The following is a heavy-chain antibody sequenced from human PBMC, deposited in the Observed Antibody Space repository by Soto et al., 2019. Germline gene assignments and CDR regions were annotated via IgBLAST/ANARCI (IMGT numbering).Heavy chain of an antibody. CDR1: GFKFSNYA. D-gene: IGHD3-16*01. CDR2: ISATGGGT. Sequence: GGSLRLSCAASGFKFSNYAMSWVRQAPGKGLEWVSLISATGGGTYYADSVKGRFTISRDNSHNTLYLQVHSLTAEDTAVYYCAKDRRAGGNSAFYFGFWGQGAQVTVSS. V-gene: IGHV3-23*01. CDR3: AKDRRAGGNSAFYFGF. J-gene: IGHJ4*02.